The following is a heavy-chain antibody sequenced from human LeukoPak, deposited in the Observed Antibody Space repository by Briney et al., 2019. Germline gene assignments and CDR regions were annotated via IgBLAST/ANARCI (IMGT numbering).Heavy chain of an antibody. D-gene: IGHD3-10*01. Sequence: GGSLRLSCAASGFTFSSYGMHWVRQAPGKGLEWVAFIRYDGSNKYYADSVKGRFTISRDNSKNTLYLQMNSLRAEDTAVYYCAKDQGLLWFGELSAIDYWGQGTLVTVSS. J-gene: IGHJ4*02. V-gene: IGHV3-30*02. CDR3: AKDQGLLWFGELSAIDY. CDR1: GFTFSSYG. CDR2: IRYDGSNK.